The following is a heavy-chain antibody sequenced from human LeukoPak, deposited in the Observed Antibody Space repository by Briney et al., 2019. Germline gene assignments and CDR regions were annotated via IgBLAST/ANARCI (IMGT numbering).Heavy chain of an antibody. D-gene: IGHD6-19*01. CDR1: GFTFSNYA. Sequence: GGSLRLSCAASGFTFSNYAVSWVRQPPGKGLEWVASISGSGGSTYYADSVKGRFTIYRDNSKNTLYLQMNSLRAEDTAIYYCAKVRHSSGSFGFNYWGQGTLVTVSS. CDR2: ISGSGGST. J-gene: IGHJ4*02. V-gene: IGHV3-23*01. CDR3: AKVRHSSGSFGFNY.